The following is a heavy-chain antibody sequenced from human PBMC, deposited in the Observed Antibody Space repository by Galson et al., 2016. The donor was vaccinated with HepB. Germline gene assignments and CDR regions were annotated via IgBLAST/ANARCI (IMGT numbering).Heavy chain of an antibody. V-gene: IGHV3-30*04. Sequence: SLRLSCAASGFIFSTYAMHWVRQTPGKGLEWVATISDDGTNQYYVDSVKGRFTISRDNSKDTLYLQMHRLRVEDTAVYYCVSPSGYCSSLSCPFDYWGPGTLVSVSS. CDR2: ISDDGTNQ. CDR1: GFIFSTYA. J-gene: IGHJ4*02. D-gene: IGHD2-2*01. CDR3: VSPSGYCSSLSCPFDY.